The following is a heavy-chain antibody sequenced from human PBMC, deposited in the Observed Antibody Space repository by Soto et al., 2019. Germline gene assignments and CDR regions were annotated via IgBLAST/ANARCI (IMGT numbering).Heavy chain of an antibody. CDR3: ARELAAAGTHYYGMDV. Sequence: ASVKVSCKASGYTFTSYYMHWARQAPGQGLEWMGIINPSGGSTSYAQKFQGRVTMTRDTSTSTVYMELSSLRSEDTAVYYCARELAAAGTHYYGMDVWRQGTTVTVSS. CDR2: INPSGGST. D-gene: IGHD6-13*01. J-gene: IGHJ6*02. CDR1: GYTFTSYY. V-gene: IGHV1-46*01.